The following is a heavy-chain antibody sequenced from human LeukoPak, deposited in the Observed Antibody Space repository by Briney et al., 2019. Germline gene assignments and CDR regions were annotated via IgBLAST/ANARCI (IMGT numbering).Heavy chain of an antibody. D-gene: IGHD6-19*01. CDR3: AKDHLPGIVVADRDY. CDR2: ISGSGGTS. CDR1: GFIFSRYG. J-gene: IGHJ4*02. Sequence: GGSLRLSCAASGFIFSRYGMSWVRQAPGKGLEWVSAISGSGGTSYYVDSVKGRFTISRDNSKNTLYLQINSLRAEDTAVYYCAKDHLPGIVVADRDYWGQGTLVTVSS. V-gene: IGHV3-23*01.